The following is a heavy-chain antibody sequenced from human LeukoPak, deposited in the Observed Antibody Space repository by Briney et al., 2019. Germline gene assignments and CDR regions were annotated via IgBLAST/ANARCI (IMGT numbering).Heavy chain of an antibody. D-gene: IGHD2/OR15-2a*01. J-gene: IGHJ4*02. Sequence: SETLSLTCAVYGGSFSGYYWSWIRQPPGEGLEWIGEINHSGSTNYNPSLKSRVTISVDTSKNQFSLKLSSVTAADTAVYYCARAYPRIGKDYWGQGTLVTVSS. CDR2: INHSGST. CDR3: ARAYPRIGKDY. CDR1: GGSFSGYY. V-gene: IGHV4-34*01.